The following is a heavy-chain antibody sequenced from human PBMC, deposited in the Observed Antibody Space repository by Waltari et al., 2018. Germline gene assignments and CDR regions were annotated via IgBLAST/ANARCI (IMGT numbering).Heavy chain of an antibody. CDR1: GFTFSSYG. J-gene: IGHJ3*02. CDR2: IRYDGSKK. Sequence: QVQLVESGGGVVQPGGSLRLSCAASGFTFSSYGMHWVRQAPGKGLEGVACIRYDGSKKYYADSVKGRFTIARDNSKNTLYLQMNSMRAEDTAVYYCAKGDLRSLGNAFDIWGQGTMVTVSS. V-gene: IGHV3-30*02. D-gene: IGHD4-17*01. CDR3: AKGDLRSLGNAFDI.